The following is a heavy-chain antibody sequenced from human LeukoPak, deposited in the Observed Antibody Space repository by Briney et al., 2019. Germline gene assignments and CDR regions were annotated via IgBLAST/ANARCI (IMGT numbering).Heavy chain of an antibody. D-gene: IGHD4-17*01. J-gene: IGHJ6*02. V-gene: IGHV3-30-3*01. CDR2: ISYDGSNK. Sequence: GGSLRLSCAASGFTFSSYAMHWVRQAPGKGLEWVAVISYDGSNKYYADSVKGRFTISRDNSKNTLYLQMNSLRAEDTAVYYRARDEGTVTNYYYGMDVWGQGTTVTVSS. CDR3: ARDEGTVTNYYYGMDV. CDR1: GFTFSSYA.